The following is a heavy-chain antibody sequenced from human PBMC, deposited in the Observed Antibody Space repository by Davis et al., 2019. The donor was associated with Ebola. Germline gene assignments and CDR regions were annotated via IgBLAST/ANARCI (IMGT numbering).Heavy chain of an antibody. CDR3: ASTDFWSGNYYYYDMDV. V-gene: IGHV1-2*02. CDR1: GYTFTGYY. CDR2: INPNSGGT. D-gene: IGHD3-3*01. Sequence: ASVKVSCKASGYTFTGYYMHWVRQAPGQGLEWMGWINPNSGGTNYAQKFQGRVTMTRDTSISTAYMELSRLRSDDTAGYYCASTDFWSGNYYYYDMDVWGQGTTVTVSS. J-gene: IGHJ6*02.